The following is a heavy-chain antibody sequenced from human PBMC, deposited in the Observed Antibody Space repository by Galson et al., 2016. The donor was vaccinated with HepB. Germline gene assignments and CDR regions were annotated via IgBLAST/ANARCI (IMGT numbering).Heavy chain of an antibody. J-gene: IGHJ4*02. V-gene: IGHV3-30*14. D-gene: IGHD5-24*01. Sequence: SLRLSCAASGFISSHHALHWVRQAPGKGLQWVAVISFDGSNTYYADSVRGRFTISGDSAKNILYLQMRNLRPEDTALYYCARDSGYNEHGGFDNWGQGTLVTVSS. CDR3: ARDSGYNEHGGFDN. CDR2: ISFDGSNT. CDR1: GFISSHHA.